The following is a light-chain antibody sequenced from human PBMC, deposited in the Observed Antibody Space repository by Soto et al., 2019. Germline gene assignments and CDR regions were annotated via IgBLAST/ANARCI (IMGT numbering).Light chain of an antibody. CDR1: QSVSST. V-gene: IGKV3-15*01. Sequence: EIVMTQSPATLSVSPGERATLSCRASQSVSSTLAWYQQKPGQPPRLLIYGASTRATGVPARFSGSGSGTESTHPITSRQSKIFPFYYCQEYKNCPPIPFGQGTRREIK. CDR2: GAS. J-gene: IGKJ5*01. CDR3: QEYKNCPPIP.